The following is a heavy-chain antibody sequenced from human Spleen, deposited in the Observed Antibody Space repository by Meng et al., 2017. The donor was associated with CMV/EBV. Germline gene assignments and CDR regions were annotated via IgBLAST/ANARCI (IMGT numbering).Heavy chain of an antibody. CDR2: IRGSGSTT. V-gene: IGHV3-23*01. CDR3: AKSVVVPEVGTSYYFDY. D-gene: IGHD2-2*01. CDR1: GFTFSNYA. Sequence: LSLTCVASGFTFSNYAVTWVRQAPGKGLEWVSAIRGSGSTTYYAASVKGRYTISRDNSKNTLYLQMNNLRADDTAVYYCAKSVVVPEVGTSYYFDYWGQGTLVTVSS. J-gene: IGHJ4*02.